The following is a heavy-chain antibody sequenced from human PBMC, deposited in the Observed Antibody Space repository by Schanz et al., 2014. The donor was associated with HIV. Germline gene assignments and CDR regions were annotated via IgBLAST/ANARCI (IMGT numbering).Heavy chain of an antibody. V-gene: IGHV1-46*01. Sequence: QVQLVQSGAEVKKPGSSVKVSCKASGDTFSSYSISWVRQAPGQGLEWMAIINPLQDKTAHAQKVQGRLTMTRDTSTGTVYMQLNNLRSEDTAVYYCARAPYTSGWYGVDYWGQGTLVTVSS. CDR2: INPLQDKT. D-gene: IGHD6-19*01. CDR3: ARAPYTSGWYGVDY. CDR1: GDTFSSYS. J-gene: IGHJ4*02.